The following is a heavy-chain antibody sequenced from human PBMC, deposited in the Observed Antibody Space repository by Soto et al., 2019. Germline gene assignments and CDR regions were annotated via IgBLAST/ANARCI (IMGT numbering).Heavy chain of an antibody. CDR1: GFTFSNYA. CDR3: VRESGYSYANL. Sequence: GGSLRLSCAASGFTFSNYAMSWVRQGPGKGLEWVSAISDSGGRTYFADSVKGRFTISRDNSRNTLYLQMNSLRVEDMAIYYCVRESGYSYANLWGQGTLVTVSS. J-gene: IGHJ5*02. D-gene: IGHD5-18*01. V-gene: IGHV3-23*01. CDR2: ISDSGGRT.